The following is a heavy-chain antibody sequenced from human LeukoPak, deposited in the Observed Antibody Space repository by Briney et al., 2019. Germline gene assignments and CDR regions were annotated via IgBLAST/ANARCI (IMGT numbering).Heavy chain of an antibody. CDR1: GYTFTSYD. CDR3: ARGNTAMGRNYYGMDV. D-gene: IGHD5-18*01. CDR2: MNPNSGNT. J-gene: IGHJ6*02. Sequence: ASVKVSCKASGYTFTSYDINWVRQATGQGLEWMGWMNPNSGNTGYAQKFQGRVTMTRNTSISTAYMELSSLRSEDTAVYYCARGNTAMGRNYYGMDVWGQGTTVTVSS. V-gene: IGHV1-8*01.